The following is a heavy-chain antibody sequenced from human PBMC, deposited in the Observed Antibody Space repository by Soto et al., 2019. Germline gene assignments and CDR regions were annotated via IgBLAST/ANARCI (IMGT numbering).Heavy chain of an antibody. V-gene: IGHV3-30*18. CDR2: ISKDGLYE. J-gene: IGHJ4*02. D-gene: IGHD6-19*01. CDR1: GFASGGFA. CDR3: AKEDEDGRYGHFDY. Sequence: QLLGPGEGVVRLGGPLGLSWQALGFASGGFAIPWAGRVQGRGRGWVAVISKDGLYEKYADSVKGRFTISRDNSRHTLHVQMNSLRPDDTAVYYCAKEDEDGRYGHFDYWGQGILVTVSS.